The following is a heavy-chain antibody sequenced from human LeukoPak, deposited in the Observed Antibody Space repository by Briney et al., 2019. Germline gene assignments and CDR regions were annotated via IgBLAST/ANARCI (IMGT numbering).Heavy chain of an antibody. J-gene: IGHJ4*02. V-gene: IGHV3-7*01. CDR1: GFTFSSYM. CDR3: ASCSFWSGKLEY. Sequence: PGESLRLSCAASGFTFSSYMMTWVRQAPGKGLEWVANIRPDGGEKFYVDSVRGRFTISRDNAKNSLYLQMNSLRAEDTAVYYCASCSFWSGKLEYWGQGTLVIVSS. D-gene: IGHD3-3*01. CDR2: IRPDGGEK.